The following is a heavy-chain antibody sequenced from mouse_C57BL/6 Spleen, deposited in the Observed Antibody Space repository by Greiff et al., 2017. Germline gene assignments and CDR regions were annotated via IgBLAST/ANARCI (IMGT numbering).Heavy chain of an antibody. CDR1: GYTFTSYW. Sequence: VQLQQPGAELVRPGSSVKLSCKASGYTFTSYWMHWVKQRPIQGLEWIGNIDPSDSETHYNQKFKDKATLTVDKSSSTAYMQLSSLTSEDSAVYYCARGGGSSYDAMDYWGQGTSVTVSS. CDR3: ARGGGSSYDAMDY. J-gene: IGHJ4*01. V-gene: IGHV1-52*01. CDR2: IDPSDSET. D-gene: IGHD1-1*01.